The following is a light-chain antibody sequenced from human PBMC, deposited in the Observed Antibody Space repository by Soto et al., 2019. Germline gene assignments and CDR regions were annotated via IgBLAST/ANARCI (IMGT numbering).Light chain of an antibody. J-gene: IGKJ1*01. V-gene: IGKV1-5*01. CDR1: QSISTW. CDR2: HAS. Sequence: DIQVTQSPTTLSASVGDRVTFTCRASQSISTWLAWYQQKPGKAPKLLIYHASSLESGVPARFSGRGAGTEFTLTINSLQPEDFATYYCQQYKSYSRTFGQGTKVDIK. CDR3: QQYKSYSRT.